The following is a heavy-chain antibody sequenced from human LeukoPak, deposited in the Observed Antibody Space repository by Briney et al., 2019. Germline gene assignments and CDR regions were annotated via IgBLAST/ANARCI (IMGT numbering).Heavy chain of an antibody. CDR3: ASKTSSSWCFDY. CDR2: IYYSGST. CDR1: GGSISSYY. V-gene: IGHV4-59*12. D-gene: IGHD6-13*01. Sequence: PSETLSLTCTVSGGSISSYYWSWIRQPPGKGLEWIAYIYYSGSTNYNPSLKSRVTISVDTSKNQFSLKLSSVTAADTAVYYCASKTSSSWCFDYWGQGTLVTVSS. J-gene: IGHJ4*02.